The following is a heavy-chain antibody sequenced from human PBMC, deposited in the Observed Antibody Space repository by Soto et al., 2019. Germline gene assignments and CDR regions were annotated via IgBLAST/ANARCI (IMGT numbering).Heavy chain of an antibody. CDR3: ARESTSPYYFYYYYGMDV. Sequence: PGGSLRLSCAASGFTFSGYAMHWVRQAPGKGLEWVAVISYDGSNKYYADSVKGRFTISRDNSKNTLYLQMNSLRAEDTAVYYCARESTSPYYFYYYYGMDVWGQWTTVTVSS. CDR1: GFTFSGYA. V-gene: IGHV3-30-3*01. CDR2: ISYDGSNK. D-gene: IGHD2-21*01. J-gene: IGHJ6*02.